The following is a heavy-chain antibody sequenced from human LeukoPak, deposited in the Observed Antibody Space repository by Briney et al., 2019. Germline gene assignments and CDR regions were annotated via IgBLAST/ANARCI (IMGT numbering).Heavy chain of an antibody. D-gene: IGHD3-3*01. CDR3: ARDTTDFWSGYCFDY. CDR1: GFTFSNYG. J-gene: IGHJ4*02. CDR2: IRYDGTDK. V-gene: IGHV3-30*02. Sequence: PGGSLRLSCAASGFTFSNYGMHWVRQAPGKGLEWVAFIRYDGTDKYYADSVKGRFTISRDNSKNTLYLQMNSLRAEDTAVYYCARDTTDFWSGYCFDYWGQGTLVTVSS.